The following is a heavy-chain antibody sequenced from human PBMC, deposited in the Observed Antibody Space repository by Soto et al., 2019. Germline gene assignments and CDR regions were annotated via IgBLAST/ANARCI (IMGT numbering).Heavy chain of an antibody. J-gene: IGHJ5*02. Sequence: SETLSLTCSVSGGSISSGDYYWSWIRQPPGKGLEWIGYIYHSGSTYYNPSHKSRVTISVDTSKNQFSLKLSSVTAADTAVYYCARDPPDGARLAPWAQGTLVPVSS. CDR1: GGSISSGDYY. CDR3: ARDPPDGARLAP. CDR2: IYHSGST. V-gene: IGHV4-30-4*01.